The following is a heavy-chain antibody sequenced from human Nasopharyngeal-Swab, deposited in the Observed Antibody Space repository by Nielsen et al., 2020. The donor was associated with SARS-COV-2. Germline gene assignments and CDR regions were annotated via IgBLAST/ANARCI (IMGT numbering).Heavy chain of an antibody. Sequence: WIRQPPGKGLEWVSGISGGVDSTHYADSVKGRFTISRDNSKNTLYLLMNSLRVDDTAVYYCAKAMGSVYDTSGHYNAFDIWGQGTTVTVSS. D-gene: IGHD3-22*01. V-gene: IGHV3-23*01. CDR2: ISGGVDST. J-gene: IGHJ3*02. CDR3: AKAMGSVYDTSGHYNAFDI.